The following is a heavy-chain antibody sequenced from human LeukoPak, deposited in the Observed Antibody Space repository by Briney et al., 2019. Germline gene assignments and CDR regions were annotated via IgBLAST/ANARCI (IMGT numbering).Heavy chain of an antibody. CDR1: GFTFSSYG. CDR2: IRYDGSNK. V-gene: IGHV3-30*02. J-gene: IGHJ3*02. D-gene: IGHD3-3*01. CDR3: ANPYDFWSGFSAPHI. Sequence: SGGSLRLSCAASGFTFSSYGMHWVRQAPGKGLEWVAFIRYDGSNKYYADSVKGQFTISRDNSKNTLYLQMNSLRAEDTAVYYCANPYDFWSGFSAPHIWGQGTMVTVSS.